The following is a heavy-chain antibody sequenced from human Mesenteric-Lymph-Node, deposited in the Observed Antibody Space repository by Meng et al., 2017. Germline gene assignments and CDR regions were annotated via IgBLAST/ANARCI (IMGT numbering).Heavy chain of an antibody. V-gene: IGHV3-21*01. CDR2: ISSSSNYI. CDR3: ARDTPGLLFDY. CDR1: GFTFSSYT. D-gene: IGHD5-18*01. Sequence: EVQLVESVGGLVKPVGSLRLFCAASGFTFSSYTMNWVRRASGKGLEWVSSISSSSNYIYSADSVKGRFTISRDNAKNSLYLQMNSLRAEDTAVYYCARDTPGLLFDYWGQGTLVTVSS. J-gene: IGHJ4*02.